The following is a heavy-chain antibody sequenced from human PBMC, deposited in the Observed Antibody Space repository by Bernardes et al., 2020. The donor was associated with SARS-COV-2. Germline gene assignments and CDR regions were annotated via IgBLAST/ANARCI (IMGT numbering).Heavy chain of an antibody. J-gene: IGHJ2*01. Sequence: SETLSLTCAVYSGSFSGYYLSWIRQTPGKGLEWIGEINDTGSTKYNPSLKSRVTISVDPSKNQFSLKLNSVTAADTAVYYCARGSSAVVSHFMLLFANWYFDLWGRGTLVTVSS. CDR2: INDTGST. CDR3: ARGSSAVVSHFMLLFANWYFDL. CDR1: SGSFSGYY. D-gene: IGHD2-15*01. V-gene: IGHV4-34*01.